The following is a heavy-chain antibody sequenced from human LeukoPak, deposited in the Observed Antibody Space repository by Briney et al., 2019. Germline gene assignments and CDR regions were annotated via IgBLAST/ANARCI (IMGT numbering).Heavy chain of an antibody. Sequence: SETLSLTCTVSGGSISSGGYYWSWIRQHTGKGLEWIGYIYYSGSTYYNPSLKSRVTISVDTSKNQFSLKLSSVTAADTAVYYCARVRIYYGSGSYVLDYWGQGTLVTVSS. D-gene: IGHD3-10*01. CDR2: IYYSGST. J-gene: IGHJ4*02. CDR1: GGSISSGGYY. CDR3: ARVRIYYGSGSYVLDY. V-gene: IGHV4-31*03.